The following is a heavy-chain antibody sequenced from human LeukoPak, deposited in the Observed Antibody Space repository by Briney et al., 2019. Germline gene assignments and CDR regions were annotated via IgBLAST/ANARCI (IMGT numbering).Heavy chain of an antibody. CDR2: ISSSGSTI. CDR1: GFTFSSYA. CDR3: ARLAGAYYYDSSGYPDRAARFDP. Sequence: GGSLRLSCAASGFTFSSYAMSWVRQAPGKGLEWVSYISSSGSTIYYADSVKGRFTISRDNAKNSLYLQMNSLRAEDTAVYYCARLAGAYYYDSSGYPDRAARFDPWGQGTLVTVSS. J-gene: IGHJ5*02. D-gene: IGHD3-22*01. V-gene: IGHV3-48*04.